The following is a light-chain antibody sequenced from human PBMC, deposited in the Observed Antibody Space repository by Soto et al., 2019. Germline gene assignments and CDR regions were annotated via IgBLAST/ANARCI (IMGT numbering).Light chain of an antibody. V-gene: IGLV1-44*01. CDR1: SSNLGSNT. CDR3: AVWDDSLNAVV. J-gene: IGLJ2*01. Sequence: QSVLTQPPSASGTPGQRVTISCSGSSSNLGSNTVNWYQQLPGTAPKLLIYSNNQRPSGVPDRFSGSKSGTSASLAISGLQSEDEADYHCAVWDDSLNAVVFGAGTKLTVL. CDR2: SNN.